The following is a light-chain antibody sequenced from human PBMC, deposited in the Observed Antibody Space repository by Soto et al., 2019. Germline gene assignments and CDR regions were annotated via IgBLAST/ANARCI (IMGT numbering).Light chain of an antibody. J-gene: IGLJ2*01. CDR3: GTWDSSLSAEMV. CDR2: DNN. V-gene: IGLV1-51*01. Sequence: QSVLTQPPSVSAAPGQKVTISCSGSSSNIGNNYVSWYQQLPGTAPKLLIYDNNKRPSGIPDRFSGSKSGTSATLGITGLQTGDEADYYCGTWDSSLSAEMVFGGGTKVTVL. CDR1: SSNIGNNY.